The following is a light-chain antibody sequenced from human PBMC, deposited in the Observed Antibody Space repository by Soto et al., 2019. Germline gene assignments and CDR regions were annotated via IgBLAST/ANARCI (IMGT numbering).Light chain of an antibody. V-gene: IGKV3-20*01. CDR3: QQYGTSEII. CDR1: QSLTNSF. Sequence: EFVLTQSPGTLSLSPGGRATLSCRASQSLTNSFMAWYQQKPGQAPRLLIYDTSSRASGIPDRFSGSGSGTDFTLTISRLETEDFAVFYCQQYGTSEIIFGQGTRLEIK. CDR2: DTS. J-gene: IGKJ5*01.